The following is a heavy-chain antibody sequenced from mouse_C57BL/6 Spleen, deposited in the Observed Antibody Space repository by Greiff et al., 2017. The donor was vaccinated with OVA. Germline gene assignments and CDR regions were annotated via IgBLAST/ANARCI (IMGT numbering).Heavy chain of an antibody. CDR3: ARELGRY. D-gene: IGHD4-1*01. V-gene: IGHV3-6*01. Sequence: EVKLMESGPGLVKPSQSLSLTCSVTGYSITSGYYWNWIRQFPGNKLEWMGYISYDGSNNYNPSLKNRISITRDTSKNQFFLKLNSVTTEDTATYYGARELGRYWGQGTTLTVSS. CDR2: ISYDGSN. CDR1: GYSITSGYY. J-gene: IGHJ2*01.